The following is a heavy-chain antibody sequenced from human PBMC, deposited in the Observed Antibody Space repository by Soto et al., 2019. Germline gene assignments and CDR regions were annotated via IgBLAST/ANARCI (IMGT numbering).Heavy chain of an antibody. CDR1: GGTFSSYT. CDR2: IIPILGIA. D-gene: IGHD1-26*01. V-gene: IGHV1-69*02. J-gene: IGHJ4*02. Sequence: QVQLVQSGAEVKKPGSSVKVSCKASGGTFSSYTISWVRQAPGQGLEWMGRIIPILGIANYAQKFQGRVTMPADKATSTAYMEPGSLASEDTTVFYGAGGGEWESHYWGRGTLVTVSS. CDR3: AGGGEWESHY.